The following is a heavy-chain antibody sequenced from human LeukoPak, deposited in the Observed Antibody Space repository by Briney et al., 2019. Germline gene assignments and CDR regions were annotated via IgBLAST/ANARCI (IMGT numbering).Heavy chain of an antibody. CDR1: RFTISSRT. Sequence: GGSLRLSCRASRFTISSRTMNGVRQPPGKGLEWVSTITSDSVATYYADSVKGRFTISRDNSKNTLYLQLNSLRVEDTAVYYCAPRGSDGVDWFDPWGQGTLVTVSS. D-gene: IGHD2-8*01. CDR3: APRGSDGVDWFDP. CDR2: ITSDSVAT. V-gene: IGHV3-23*01. J-gene: IGHJ5*02.